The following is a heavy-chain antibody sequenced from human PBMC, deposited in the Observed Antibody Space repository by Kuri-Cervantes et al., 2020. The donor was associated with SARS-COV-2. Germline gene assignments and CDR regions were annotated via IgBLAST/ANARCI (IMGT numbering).Heavy chain of an antibody. J-gene: IGHJ4*02. CDR3: AKVAKYYDFWSGPPAAYYFDY. CDR2: IYSGGSST. D-gene: IGHD3-3*01. V-gene: IGHV3-23*03. CDR1: GFTISSYA. Sequence: ESLSLSCAVSGFTISSYAMSWVRQAAGKGLEWVSVIYSGGSSTYYADPVKGRFTIDRDNSKNTLYLQMNSLTAEDTAVYYCAKVAKYYDFWSGPPAAYYFDYWGQGTLVTVSS.